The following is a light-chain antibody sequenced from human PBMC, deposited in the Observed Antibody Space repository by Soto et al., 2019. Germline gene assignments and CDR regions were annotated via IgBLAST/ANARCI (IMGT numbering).Light chain of an antibody. Sequence: QSALTQPASVSGSPGQSITISCTGTSSDVGGYNSVYWYQQHPGKAPKLMIYDVSHRPSGVSDRFSGSKSGNTAALTISGLQAEDEADYYCSSYTSSSLLVFGGGTKVTVL. J-gene: IGLJ2*01. CDR2: DVS. CDR3: SSYTSSSLLV. CDR1: SSDVGGYNS. V-gene: IGLV2-14*01.